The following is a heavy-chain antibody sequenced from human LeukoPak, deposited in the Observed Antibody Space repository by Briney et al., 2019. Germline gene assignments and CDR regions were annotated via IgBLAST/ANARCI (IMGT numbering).Heavy chain of an antibody. Sequence: SETLSLTCTVSGGSISSSSYYWGWIRQPPGKGLEWIGSMYYSGSTHYNPSLKSRVTISVDTSKNQFSLKLSSVTAADTAVYYCAKVSFNGRNDYWGQGTLVTVSS. V-gene: IGHV4-39*01. D-gene: IGHD6-6*01. CDR3: AKVSFNGRNDY. J-gene: IGHJ4*02. CDR2: MYYSGST. CDR1: GGSISSSSYY.